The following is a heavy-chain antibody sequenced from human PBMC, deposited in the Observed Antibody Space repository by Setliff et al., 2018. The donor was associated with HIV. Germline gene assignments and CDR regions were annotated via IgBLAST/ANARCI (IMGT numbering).Heavy chain of an antibody. V-gene: IGHV3-30*02. CDR1: GFTFSSYG. CDR2: IRHDGINE. Sequence: LRLSCAASGFTFSSYGMHWVRQAPGKGLEWVTFIRHDGINEDYRDSVKGRFSVSGDNSKNTVFLQMNSLRVEDTALYYCARGVPGICSGGTCYLEYWGQGALVTVSS. D-gene: IGHD2-15*01. CDR3: ARGVPGICSGGTCYLEY. J-gene: IGHJ4*02.